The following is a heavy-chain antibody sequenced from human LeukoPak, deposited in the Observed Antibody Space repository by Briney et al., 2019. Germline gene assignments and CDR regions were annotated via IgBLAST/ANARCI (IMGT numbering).Heavy chain of an antibody. CDR2: ISGGSGTI. D-gene: IGHD6-25*01. CDR3: AKERYTSATIHFDY. CDR1: GFTFSTCS. Sequence: GGSLRLSCAASGFTFSTCSMSWVRQAPGKGLEWVSAISGGSGTIYYADSVKGRFTISRDNSKNTLYLQMNSLRAEDTAVYYCAKERYTSATIHFDYWGQGTLVTVSS. J-gene: IGHJ4*02. V-gene: IGHV3-23*01.